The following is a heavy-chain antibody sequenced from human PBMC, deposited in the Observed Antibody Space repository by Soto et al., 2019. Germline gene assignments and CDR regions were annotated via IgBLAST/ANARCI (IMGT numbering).Heavy chain of an antibody. CDR3: VKDESINWYSGHFRH. Sequence: GGSLRLSCAASGFTFDDYAMHWVRQVPGKGLEWVSGINWNSGSIGYADSVKGRFAISRDNAKNSLHLQMNSLRAEDTAFYYCVKDESINWYSGHFRHWGQGTLVTVSS. J-gene: IGHJ1*01. D-gene: IGHD6-13*01. CDR1: GFTFDDYA. CDR2: INWNSGSI. V-gene: IGHV3-9*01.